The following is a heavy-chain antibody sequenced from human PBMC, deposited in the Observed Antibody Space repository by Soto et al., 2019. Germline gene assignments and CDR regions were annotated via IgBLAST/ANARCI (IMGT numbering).Heavy chain of an antibody. Sequence: ASVKVSCKASGYTFNSYGVIWVRQAPGQGLEWMGWISAYNGNTNYAQKLQGRVTMTTDTSTSTAYMELRSLRSDDTAVYYCARDDGIYPPGHPDYWGQGTLVTVSS. CDR3: ARDDGIYPPGHPDY. J-gene: IGHJ4*02. D-gene: IGHD1-26*01. V-gene: IGHV1-18*01. CDR1: GYTFNSYG. CDR2: ISAYNGNT.